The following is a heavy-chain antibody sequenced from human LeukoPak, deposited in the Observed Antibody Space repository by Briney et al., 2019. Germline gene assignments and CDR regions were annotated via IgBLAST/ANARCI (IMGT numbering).Heavy chain of an antibody. Sequence: GASVKLSRKAAAYTFTGYYMHWVRQAPGQGVEWMGWINPNSGGTNYAQKFQGRVTMTRDTSISTAYMELRRLRSDDTAVYYCARARTGTTVYMDVWGKGTTVTVSS. J-gene: IGHJ6*03. CDR1: AYTFTGYY. V-gene: IGHV1-2*02. CDR2: INPNSGGT. D-gene: IGHD1-7*01. CDR3: ARARTGTTVYMDV.